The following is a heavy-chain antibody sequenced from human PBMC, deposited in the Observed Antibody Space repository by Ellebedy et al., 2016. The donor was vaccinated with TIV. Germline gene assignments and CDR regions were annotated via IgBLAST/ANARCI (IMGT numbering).Heavy chain of an antibody. CDR1: GYTFTTYA. CDR2: INAGIGNT. CDR3: ARRFDIVTGSYPRGYYGLDI. J-gene: IGHJ6*02. D-gene: IGHD3-9*01. V-gene: IGHV1-3*01. Sequence: AASVKVSCKASGYTFTTYAIHWVRQAPGQRPEWMGWINAGIGNTKYSENFQGRVTITTDTSASTAYMELSNLRSEDTAVYYCARRFDIVTGSYPRGYYGLDIWGQGTTVTVSS.